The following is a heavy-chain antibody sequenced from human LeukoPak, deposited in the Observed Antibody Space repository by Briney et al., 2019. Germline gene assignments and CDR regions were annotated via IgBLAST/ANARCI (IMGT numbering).Heavy chain of an antibody. CDR3: ARLRVPSGSYISDY. CDR1: GFTFSSYA. V-gene: IGHV3-64*01. D-gene: IGHD1-26*01. J-gene: IGHJ4*02. CDR2: ISSNGGST. Sequence: GGSLRLSCAASGFTFSSYAMHWVRQALGKGLEYVSAISSNGGSTYYANSVKGRFTISRDNSKNTLYLQMGSLRAEDMAVYYCARLRVPSGSYISDYWGQGTLVTVSS.